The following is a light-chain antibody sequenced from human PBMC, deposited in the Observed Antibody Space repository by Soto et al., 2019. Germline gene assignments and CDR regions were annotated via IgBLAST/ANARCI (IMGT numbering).Light chain of an antibody. J-gene: IGLJ1*01. Sequence: QSALTQPASVSGSPGQSITISCTGTSSDVGSYKYVSWYQQHPGKAPKLMIYEVSKRPSGYANRFSGSKSGNTASLTSSGLQAEDEADYYCCSYAGSSTYVFGTGTKVTVL. CDR2: EVS. CDR1: SSDVGSYKY. V-gene: IGLV2-23*02. CDR3: CSYAGSSTYV.